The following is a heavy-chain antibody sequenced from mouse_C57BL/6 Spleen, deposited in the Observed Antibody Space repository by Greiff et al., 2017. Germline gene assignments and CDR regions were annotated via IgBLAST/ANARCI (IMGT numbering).Heavy chain of an antibody. Sequence: EVQVVESGGGLVQPGGSMKLSCVASGFTFSNYWMNWVRQSPEKGLEWVAQIRLKSDNYATHYAESVKGRFTISRDDSKSSVYLQMNNLRAEDTGIYYCSITSFDVWGTGTTVTVSS. CDR1: GFTFSNYW. CDR2: IRLKSDNYAT. D-gene: IGHD1-1*01. CDR3: SITSFDV. J-gene: IGHJ1*03. V-gene: IGHV6-3*01.